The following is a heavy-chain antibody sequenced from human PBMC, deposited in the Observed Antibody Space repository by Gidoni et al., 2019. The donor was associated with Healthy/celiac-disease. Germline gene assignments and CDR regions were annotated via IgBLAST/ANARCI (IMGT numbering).Heavy chain of an antibody. CDR1: GCTCSSYA. D-gene: IGHD4-17*01. J-gene: IGHJ3*02. CDR2: ISGSGGST. V-gene: IGHV3-23*01. CDR3: AKDQTTVDAFDI. Sequence: EVQLLESGGGLVQPGGYLRLSCAASGCTCSSYAMSWVRQAPGKGLGWVSAISGSGGSTYYADSVKGRFTISRDNSKNTLYLQMNSLRAEDTAVYYCAKDQTTVDAFDIWGQGTMVTVSS.